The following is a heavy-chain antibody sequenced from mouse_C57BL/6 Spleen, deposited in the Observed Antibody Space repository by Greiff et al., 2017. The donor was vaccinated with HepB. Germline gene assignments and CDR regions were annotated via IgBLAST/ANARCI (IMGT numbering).Heavy chain of an antibody. Sequence: EVQRVESGGGLVKPGGSLKLSCAASGFTFSDYGMHWVRQAPEKGLEWVAYISSGSSTIYYADTVKGRFTISRDNAKNTLFLHMTSLRSEDTAMYYCARRYYYAMDYWGQRTSVTVSS. CDR2: ISSGSSTI. J-gene: IGHJ4*01. V-gene: IGHV5-17*01. CDR3: ARRYYYAMDY. CDR1: GFTFSDYG.